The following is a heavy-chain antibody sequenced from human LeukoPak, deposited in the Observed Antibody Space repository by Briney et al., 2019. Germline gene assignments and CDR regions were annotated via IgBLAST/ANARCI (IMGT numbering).Heavy chain of an antibody. V-gene: IGHV4-39*01. D-gene: IGHD1-26*01. CDR1: GGSISSSSYY. CDR3: ARQSELLGFFDY. CDR2: IYYSGST. Sequence: SETLSLTCTVSGGSISSSSYYWGWIRQPPGKGLDWIGSIYYSGSTYYNPSLKSRVTISVDTSKNQFSLKLSSVTAADTAVYYCARQSELLGFFDYWGQGTLVTVSS. J-gene: IGHJ4*02.